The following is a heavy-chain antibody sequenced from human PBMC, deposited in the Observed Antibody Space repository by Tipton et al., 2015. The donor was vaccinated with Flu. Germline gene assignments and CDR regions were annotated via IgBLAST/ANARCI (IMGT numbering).Heavy chain of an antibody. CDR2: IGYSGST. CDR3: ARHSDSAGGTYRLFDP. Sequence: WVRQSPGKGLEWIGYIGYSGSTNYNPSLKSRVSLSIDMSRNQFSLKLTSVTAADTAIYYCARHSDSAGGTYRLFDPWGQGILVTVSS. V-gene: IGHV4-59*08. J-gene: IGHJ5*02. D-gene: IGHD1-26*01.